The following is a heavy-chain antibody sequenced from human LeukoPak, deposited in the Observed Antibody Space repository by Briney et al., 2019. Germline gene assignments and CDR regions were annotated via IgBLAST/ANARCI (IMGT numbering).Heavy chain of an antibody. Sequence: PGGSLRLSCAASGITFRSYGMHWVRQAPGKGLEWVALIWYDGSKQYYGDSVKGRFDISRDNSKNMLYLEMHSLRAEDTAIYYCASGTIPFTFGEIWSLDYWGQGTLVTVSS. CDR3: ASGTIPFTFGEIWSLDY. CDR1: GITFRSYG. J-gene: IGHJ4*02. D-gene: IGHD3-16*01. V-gene: IGHV3-33*01. CDR2: IWYDGSKQ.